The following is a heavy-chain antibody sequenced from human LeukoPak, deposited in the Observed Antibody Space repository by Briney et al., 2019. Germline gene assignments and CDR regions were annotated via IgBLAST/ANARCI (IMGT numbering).Heavy chain of an antibody. V-gene: IGHV1-8*01. Sequence: ASVKVSCKASGYTFTSYDINWVRQATGQGREWMGWMNPNSGNTGYAQKFKGRVTMTRNTSISTAYMELSSLRSEDTAVYYCARGLYGSGSHDYWGQGTLVTVSS. CDR3: ARGLYGSGSHDY. D-gene: IGHD3-10*01. CDR1: GYTFTSYD. CDR2: MNPNSGNT. J-gene: IGHJ4*02.